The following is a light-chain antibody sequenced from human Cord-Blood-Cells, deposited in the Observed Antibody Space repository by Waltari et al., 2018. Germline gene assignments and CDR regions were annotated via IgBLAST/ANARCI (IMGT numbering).Light chain of an antibody. CDR2: WAS. CDR1: QSVLYSSNNKNY. CDR3: QQYYSTPPYT. Sequence: DIVMTQSPDSLAGSLGERATINCKSSQSVLYSSNNKNYLAWYPQKPGQPPKLLIYWASTRESGVPDRFSGSVSGTDFTLTISSLQAEDVAVYYCQQYYSTPPYTFGQGTKLEIK. V-gene: IGKV4-1*01. J-gene: IGKJ2*01.